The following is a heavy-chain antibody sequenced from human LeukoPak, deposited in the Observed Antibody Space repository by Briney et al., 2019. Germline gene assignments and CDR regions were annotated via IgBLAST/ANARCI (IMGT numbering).Heavy chain of an antibody. CDR1: GGTFSSSHV. CDR3: ARDFGTIGRREGYCSGGSCYVGMDV. CDR2: IIPILGIA. V-gene: IGHV1-69*04. J-gene: IGHJ6*02. Sequence: SVKVSCKASGGTFSSSHVISWVRQAPGQGLEWMGRIIPILGIANYAQKFQGRVTMTRDTSTSTVYMELSSLRSEDTAVYYCARDFGTIGRREGYCSGGSCYVGMDVWGQGTTVTVSS. D-gene: IGHD2-15*01.